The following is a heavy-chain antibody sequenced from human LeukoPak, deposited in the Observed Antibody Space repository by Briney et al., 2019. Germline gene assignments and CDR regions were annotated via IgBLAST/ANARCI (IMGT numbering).Heavy chain of an antibody. J-gene: IGHJ4*02. CDR3: ATDSPWVVFGGSSSWYYFDY. D-gene: IGHD6-13*01. CDR1: GYTLTELS. Sequence: ASVTVSCKVSGYTLTELSMHWVRQAPGKGLEWMGGFDPEDGETIYAQKFQGRVTMTEDTSTDTAYMELSSLRSEDTAVYYCATDSPWVVFGGSSSWYYFDYWGQGTLVTVSS. CDR2: FDPEDGET. V-gene: IGHV1-24*01.